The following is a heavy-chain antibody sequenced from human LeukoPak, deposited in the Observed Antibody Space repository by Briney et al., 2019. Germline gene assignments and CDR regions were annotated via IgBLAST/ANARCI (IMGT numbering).Heavy chain of an antibody. CDR3: AKDGYCSGGSCYLYMDV. CDR1: GFTFSSYG. Sequence: GGSLRLSCAASGFTFSSYGMHWVRQAPGKGLEWVAVIWYDGSNKYYADSVKGRFTISRDNSKNTLYLQMNSLRAEDTAVYYCAKDGYCSGGSCYLYMDVWGTGTTVTVSS. CDR2: IWYDGSNK. D-gene: IGHD2-15*01. J-gene: IGHJ6*03. V-gene: IGHV3-33*06.